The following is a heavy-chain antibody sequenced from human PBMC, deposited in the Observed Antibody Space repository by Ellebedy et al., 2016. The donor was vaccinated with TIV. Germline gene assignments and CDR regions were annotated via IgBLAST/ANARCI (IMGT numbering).Heavy chain of an antibody. V-gene: IGHV4-34*01. CDR3: ARARNSVIVPAARGSPFDS. Sequence: GSLRLXXAVYGGSFSFNYWTWIRPSPGKGLEWIGEINHSGSTNYNPSLKSRVTMSVDTSKKQFSLQLSSVTAADTALYYCARARNSVIVPAARGSPFDSWGQGALVTVSS. J-gene: IGHJ4*02. CDR1: GGSFSFNY. D-gene: IGHD2-2*01. CDR2: INHSGST.